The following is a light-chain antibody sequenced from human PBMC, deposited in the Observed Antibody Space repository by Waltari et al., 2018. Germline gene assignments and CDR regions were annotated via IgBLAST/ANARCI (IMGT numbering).Light chain of an antibody. CDR1: QTISTY. Sequence: DIQMTQSPASLSASIGDRVIITCRASQTISTYLNWYQQKMGQAPKLLISAASTLHNGVPPRFSGSGSGTDFTLTISSVQPEDFGDYFCQHSFYVPISFGQGTRLDIK. CDR2: AAS. V-gene: IGKV1-39*01. J-gene: IGKJ5*01. CDR3: QHSFYVPIS.